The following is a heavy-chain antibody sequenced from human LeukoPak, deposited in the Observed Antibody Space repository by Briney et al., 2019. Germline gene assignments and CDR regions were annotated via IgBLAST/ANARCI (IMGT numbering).Heavy chain of an antibody. V-gene: IGHV3-30*04. CDR1: GFTFSTYA. Sequence: GGSLRLSCAASGFTFSTYAMHWVRQAPGKGLKWVAVISYDGSTKYYADSVKGRFTISRDNSKNTLYLQMNSLRAEDTAVYYCARGGGEAVALNAFDIWGQGTMVTVSS. CDR3: ARGGGEAVALNAFDI. D-gene: IGHD6-19*01. J-gene: IGHJ3*02. CDR2: ISYDGSTK.